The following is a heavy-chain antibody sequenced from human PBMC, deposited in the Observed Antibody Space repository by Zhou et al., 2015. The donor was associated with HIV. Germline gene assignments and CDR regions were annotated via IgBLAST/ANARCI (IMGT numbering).Heavy chain of an antibody. CDR1: GYSFSDYY. J-gene: IGHJ4*02. D-gene: IGHD3-10*01. CDR2: INPKSGGT. Sequence: QVQLVQSGAEVKTPGASVKVSCKASGYSFSDYYMHWVRQAPGQGLEWMGWINPKSGGTNYAQKFLGRVTMTRDTSISTAYMELSRLRSDDTAVYYCAREFYESGSYFSDYWGQGTRVSVPS. V-gene: IGHV1-2*02. CDR3: AREFYESGSYFSDY.